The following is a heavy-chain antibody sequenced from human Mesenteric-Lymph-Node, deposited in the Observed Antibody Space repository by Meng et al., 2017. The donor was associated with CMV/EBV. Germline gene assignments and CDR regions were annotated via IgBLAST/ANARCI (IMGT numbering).Heavy chain of an antibody. CDR1: GFTVSSNY. CDR3: ARHIVGATTGFDP. Sequence: CAASGFTVSSNYMSWVRQAPGKGLEWVSVIYSGGSTYYADSVKGRFTISRDNSKNTLYLQMNSLRAEDTAVYYCARHIVGATTGFDPWGQGTLVTVSS. D-gene: IGHD1-26*01. J-gene: IGHJ5*02. CDR2: IYSGGST. V-gene: IGHV3-66*02.